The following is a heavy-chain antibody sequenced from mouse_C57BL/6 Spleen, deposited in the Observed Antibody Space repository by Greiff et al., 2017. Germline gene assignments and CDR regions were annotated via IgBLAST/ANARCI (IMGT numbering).Heavy chain of an antibody. D-gene: IGHD2-12*01. CDR3: ARRPYYKDYYAMDY. V-gene: IGHV1-39*01. J-gene: IGHJ4*01. Sequence: VQLKESGPELVKPGASVKISCKASGYSFTDYNMNWVKQSNGKSLEWIGVINPNYGTTSYNQKFKGKATLTVDQSSSTAYMQLNSLTSEDSAVYYCARRPYYKDYYAMDYWGQGTSVTVSS. CDR2: INPNYGTT. CDR1: GYSFTDYN.